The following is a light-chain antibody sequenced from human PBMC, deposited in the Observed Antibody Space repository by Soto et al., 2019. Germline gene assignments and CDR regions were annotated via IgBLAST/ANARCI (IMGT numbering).Light chain of an antibody. V-gene: IGLV2-14*03. Sequence: QSVLTQPASVSGSPGQSITISCTGTSSDVGGYKYVSWYKQHPGKAPKLIIYDVTNRPSGVSNRFSGSKSGNTASLTISGLQAEDEADYYCCSYTSSTTLVFGGGTKLTVL. CDR3: CSYTSSTTLV. CDR2: DVT. CDR1: SSDVGGYKY. J-gene: IGLJ2*01.